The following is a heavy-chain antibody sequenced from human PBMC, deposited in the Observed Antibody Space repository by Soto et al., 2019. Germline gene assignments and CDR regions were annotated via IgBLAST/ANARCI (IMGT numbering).Heavy chain of an antibody. CDR1: GFPFSTYA. CDR2: LSYDGSKE. D-gene: IGHD3-10*01. V-gene: IGHV3-30-3*01. CDR3: AREKNSGSYRTVDF. Sequence: GGSLRLSCAASGFPFSTYAMHWVRQAPGKGLEWVAVLSYDGSKEYYPDSVKGRFTISRDISKNTLFLQMNSLRAEDTAVYYCAREKNSGSYRTVDFWGQGTLVTVSS. J-gene: IGHJ4*02.